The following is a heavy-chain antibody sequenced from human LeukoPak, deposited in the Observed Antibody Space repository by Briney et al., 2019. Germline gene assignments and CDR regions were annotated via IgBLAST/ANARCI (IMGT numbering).Heavy chain of an antibody. V-gene: IGHV3-23*01. CDR3: AIDRPAGYSSSWYERTHDAFDI. CDR2: ISGSGGST. CDR1: GFTFSSYA. Sequence: GGSLRLSCAASGFTFSSYAMSWVRQAPGKGLEWVSAISGSGGSTYYADSVKGRFTISRDNSKNTLYLQMNSLRAEDTAVYYCAIDRPAGYSSSWYERTHDAFDIWGQGTMVTVSS. J-gene: IGHJ3*02. D-gene: IGHD6-13*01.